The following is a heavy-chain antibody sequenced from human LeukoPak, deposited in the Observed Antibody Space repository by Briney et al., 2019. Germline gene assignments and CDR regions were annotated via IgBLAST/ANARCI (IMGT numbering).Heavy chain of an antibody. CDR1: GYSFTGYF. J-gene: IGHJ4*02. D-gene: IGHD3-22*01. Sequence: ASVKVSCKASGYSFTGYFIHWVRQAPGQGLEWMGCIDPNSGDTKYAQKFQGWVSMPRDTSTRTAYMELSRLRSDDTAVYFCARSGSTGYSLDYWGQGTLVTVSS. CDR3: ARSGSTGYSLDY. V-gene: IGHV1-2*04. CDR2: IDPNSGDT.